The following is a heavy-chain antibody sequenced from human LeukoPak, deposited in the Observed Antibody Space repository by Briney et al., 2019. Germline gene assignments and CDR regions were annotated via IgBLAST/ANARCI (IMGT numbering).Heavy chain of an antibody. Sequence: ASVTVSCTASGYTFTSYYMHWVRQAPGQGLEWMGIINPSGGSTSYAQKFQGRVTMTRDTSTSTVYMELSSLRSEDTAVYYCARDANHFIAAAGTGPSFFDYWGQGTLVTVSS. CDR3: ARDANHFIAAAGTGPSFFDY. V-gene: IGHV1-46*01. CDR1: GYTFTSYY. D-gene: IGHD6-13*01. J-gene: IGHJ4*02. CDR2: INPSGGST.